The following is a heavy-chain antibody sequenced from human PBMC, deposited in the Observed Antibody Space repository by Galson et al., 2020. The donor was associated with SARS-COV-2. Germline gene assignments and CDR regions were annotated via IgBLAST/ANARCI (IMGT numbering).Heavy chain of an antibody. CDR2: ISASNGDR. J-gene: IGHJ3*01. CDR3: ARDGRYSSSTTDAFDL. CDR1: RYTFTMYG. Sequence: ASVKVSCQASRYTFTMYGVTWVRQAPGQGFAWMGWISASNGDRKYPQKLQGRVTMTADTSTSTAYMELRSLGSDDTAIYYWARDGRYSSSTTDAFDLWGQGTVVTVSS. D-gene: IGHD4-4*01. V-gene: IGHV1-18*01.